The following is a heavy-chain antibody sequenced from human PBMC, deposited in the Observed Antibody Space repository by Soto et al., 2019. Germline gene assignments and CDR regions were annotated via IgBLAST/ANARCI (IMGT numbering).Heavy chain of an antibody. D-gene: IGHD2-15*01. Sequence: EVQLVESGGGLVKPGGSLRLSCAASGFTFSNAWMSWVSQAPGKGLEWVGRIKSKTDGGTTDYAAPVKGRFTISRDDSKNTLYLQMNSLKTEDTAVDYCTTENMAAAPLDYWGQGTLVTVSS. CDR2: IKSKTDGGTT. V-gene: IGHV3-15*01. CDR1: GFTFSNAW. J-gene: IGHJ4*02. CDR3: TTENMAAAPLDY.